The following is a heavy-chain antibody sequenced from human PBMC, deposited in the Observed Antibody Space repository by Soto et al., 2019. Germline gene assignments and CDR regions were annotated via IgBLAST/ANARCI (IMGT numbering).Heavy chain of an antibody. CDR2: ISASGGST. Sequence: EVQLLESGGGLVQPGGSLRFSCAASGFTFSSYAMSWVRQAPGKGLEWVSGISASGGSTYYADSVKGRFTISRDNAKNNLYLKMNSLRAEDTALYYCAKAAGSYRSSWGPLPYVYALDVWGQGAAVTVS. CDR1: GFTFSSYA. V-gene: IGHV3-23*01. D-gene: IGHD6-13*01. J-gene: IGHJ6*02. CDR3: AKAAGSYRSSWGPLPYVYALDV.